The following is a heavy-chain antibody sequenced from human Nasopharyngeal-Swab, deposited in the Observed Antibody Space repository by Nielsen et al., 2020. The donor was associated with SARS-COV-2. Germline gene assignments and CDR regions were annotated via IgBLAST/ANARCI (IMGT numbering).Heavy chain of an antibody. D-gene: IGHD3-3*01. Sequence: SETLSLTCTVSGGSISSSSYYWGWIRQPPGKGLEWIGSIYYSGGTYYNPSLKSRVTISVDTSKNQFSLKLSSVTAADTAVYYCFGMEWLRGPFDYWGQGTLVTVSS. CDR1: GGSISSSSYY. CDR3: FGMEWLRGPFDY. CDR2: IYYSGGT. V-gene: IGHV4-39*01. J-gene: IGHJ4*02.